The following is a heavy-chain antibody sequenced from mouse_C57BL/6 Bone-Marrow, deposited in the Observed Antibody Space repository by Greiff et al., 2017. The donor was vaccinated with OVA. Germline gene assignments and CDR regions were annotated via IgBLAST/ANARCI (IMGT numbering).Heavy chain of an antibody. V-gene: IGHV1-72*01. J-gene: IGHJ2*01. Sequence: QVQLKQPGAELVKPGASVKLSCKASGYTFTSYWMHWVKQRPGRGLEWIGRIDPNSGGTKYNEKFKSKATLTVDKPSSTAYMQLSSLTVEYAAVYDCARGSNSFDYWGQGTTLTVSS. CDR1: GYTFTSYW. D-gene: IGHD2-5*01. CDR2: IDPNSGGT. CDR3: ARGSNSFDY.